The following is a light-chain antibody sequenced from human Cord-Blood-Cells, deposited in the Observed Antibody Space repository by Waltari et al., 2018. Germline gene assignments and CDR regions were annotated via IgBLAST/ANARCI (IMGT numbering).Light chain of an antibody. CDR1: QSLLHSNGYNY. CDR2: LGS. V-gene: IGKV2-28*01. J-gene: IGKJ5*01. Sequence: VMTQSPLSLPVPPGEPASISCRSSQSLLHSNGYNYLDWYLQKPGQSPQLLIYLGSNRASGVPDRFSGSGSGTDFTLKISRVEAEDVGVYYCMQALQTPTFGQGTRLEIK. CDR3: MQALQTPT.